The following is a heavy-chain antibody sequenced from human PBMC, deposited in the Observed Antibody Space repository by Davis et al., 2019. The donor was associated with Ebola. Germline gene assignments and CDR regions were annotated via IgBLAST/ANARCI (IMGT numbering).Heavy chain of an antibody. CDR2: IRYDGSNK. Sequence: PGGSLRLSCAASGFTFDDYAMHWVRQAPGKGLEWVAFIRYDGSNKYYADSVKGRFTISRDNSKNTLYLQINSLRAEDTAVYYCSKDSYVGSGGYYYYGMDVWGQGTTVTVSS. V-gene: IGHV3-30*02. CDR3: SKDSYVGSGGYYYYGMDV. J-gene: IGHJ6*02. CDR1: GFTFDDYA. D-gene: IGHD3-10*01.